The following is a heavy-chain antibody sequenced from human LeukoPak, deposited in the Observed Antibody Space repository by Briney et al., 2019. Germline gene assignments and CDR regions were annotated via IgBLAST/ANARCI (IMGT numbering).Heavy chain of an antibody. D-gene: IGHD7-27*01. CDR1: GFTFSTYW. CDR3: ARDHNWGFDY. Sequence: PGGSLTLSCAAYGFTFSTYWMSWVRQAPGKGVVGVANIKQDGSQKYYVDSVKGRFTISRDNAKNSLYLQMDSLRAEDTAVYYCARDHNWGFDYWGQGTLVAVSS. V-gene: IGHV3-7*01. J-gene: IGHJ4*02. CDR2: IKQDGSQK.